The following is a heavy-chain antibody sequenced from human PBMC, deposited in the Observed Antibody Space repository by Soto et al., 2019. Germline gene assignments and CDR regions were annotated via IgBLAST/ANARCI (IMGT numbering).Heavy chain of an antibody. D-gene: IGHD5-18*01. CDR3: VRHHVGAMGYFDY. CDR1: GDSISSRSFY. J-gene: IGHJ4*02. CDR2: IYYSGNT. Sequence: QLQLQESGPGLVKPSETLSLTCSASGDSISSRSFYWGWIRQPPGTGLEWIGSIYYSGNTYYNPSLKSRVTISLDTSKDQFSLRLTSVTAADTAVYYCVRHHVGAMGYFDYWGQGTLVTVSS. V-gene: IGHV4-39*01.